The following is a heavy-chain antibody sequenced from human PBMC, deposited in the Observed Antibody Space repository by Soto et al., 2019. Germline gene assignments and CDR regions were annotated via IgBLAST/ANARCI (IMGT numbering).Heavy chain of an antibody. J-gene: IGHJ6*02. Sequence: SETLSLTCSVSGVSITSYYWSWIRQSAGGGLEWMGRINTDGLSTYSPSFKSRLTMSLDTSKNQVSLRLISVTDADTAVYFCARVPVAVAATEDYYGLDVWGQGTTVTVSS. CDR1: GVSITSYY. CDR2: INTDGLS. V-gene: IGHV4-4*07. D-gene: IGHD2-15*01. CDR3: ARVPVAVAATEDYYGLDV.